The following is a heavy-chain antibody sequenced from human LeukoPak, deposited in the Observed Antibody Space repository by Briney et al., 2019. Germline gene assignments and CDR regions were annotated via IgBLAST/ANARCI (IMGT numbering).Heavy chain of an antibody. D-gene: IGHD5-12*01. J-gene: IGHJ4*02. V-gene: IGHV4-39*01. CDR2: IYYSGST. CDR3: ARIRVATCLFDY. Sequence: PSETLSLTCTVSGGSISSSSYYCGWIRQPPGKGLEWIGSIYYSGSTYYNPSLKSRVTISVDTSKNQFSLKLSSVTAADTAVYYCARIRVATCLFDYWGQGTLVTVSS. CDR1: GGSISSSSYY.